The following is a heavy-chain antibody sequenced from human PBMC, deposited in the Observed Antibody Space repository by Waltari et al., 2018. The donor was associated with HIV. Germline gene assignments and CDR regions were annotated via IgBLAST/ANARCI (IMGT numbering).Heavy chain of an antibody. CDR1: GYSLRSGSH. Sequence: QVQLQESGPGLVKPSETLSLTCAVSGYSLRSGSHWGWVRQPPGKGLEWIGSIYHSGSTYYNPSLKSRVTISVDTSKNQFSLKLSSVTAADTAVYYCARVYGYSGSYPGAPDDYWGQGTLVTVSS. V-gene: IGHV4-38-2*01. CDR2: IYHSGST. D-gene: IGHD1-26*01. CDR3: ARVYGYSGSYPGAPDDY. J-gene: IGHJ4*02.